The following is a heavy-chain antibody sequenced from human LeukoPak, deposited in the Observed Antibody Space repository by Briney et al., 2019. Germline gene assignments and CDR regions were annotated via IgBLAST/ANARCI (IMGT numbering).Heavy chain of an antibody. CDR2: ISSSSSYI. D-gene: IGHD6-13*01. CDR3: AREGAAAAGAPFDY. J-gene: IGHJ4*02. V-gene: IGHV3-21*01. CDR1: GFTFSSYS. Sequence: GGSLRLSCAASGFTFSSYSMNWVRQAPGKGLEWVSSISSSSSYIYYADAVKGRFTISRDNAKNSLYLQMNSLRAENTAVYYCAREGAAAAGAPFDYWGQGTLVTDCS.